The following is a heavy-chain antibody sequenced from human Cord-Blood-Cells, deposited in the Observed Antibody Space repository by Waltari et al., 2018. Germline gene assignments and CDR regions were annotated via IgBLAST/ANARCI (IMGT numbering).Heavy chain of an antibody. CDR3: ARQSSIAARPNWYFDL. CDR2: IYYSGST. Sequence: QLQLQESGPGLVKPSETLSLTCTVSGGSISSSSYYWGWIRQPPGKGLEWIGRIYYSGSTYYNPSLKIRVTISVDTSKNQFSLKLSSVTAADTAVYYCARQSSIAARPNWYFDLWGRGTLVTVSS. CDR1: GGSISSSSYY. V-gene: IGHV4-39*01. J-gene: IGHJ2*01. D-gene: IGHD6-6*01.